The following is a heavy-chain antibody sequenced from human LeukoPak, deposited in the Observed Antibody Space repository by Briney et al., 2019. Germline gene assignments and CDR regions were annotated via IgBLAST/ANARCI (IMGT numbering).Heavy chain of an antibody. CDR2: ISGSGGST. CDR3: AKGSEYDFWSGNYYYYMDV. V-gene: IGHV3-23*01. Sequence: GGPLRLSCAASGFTFSNYAMSWVRQAPGKGLEWVSAISGSGGSTYYADSVKGRFTISRDNSKNTLYLQMNSLRAEDTAVYYCAKGSEYDFWSGNYYYYMDVWGKGTTVTVSS. D-gene: IGHD3-3*01. J-gene: IGHJ6*03. CDR1: GFTFSNYA.